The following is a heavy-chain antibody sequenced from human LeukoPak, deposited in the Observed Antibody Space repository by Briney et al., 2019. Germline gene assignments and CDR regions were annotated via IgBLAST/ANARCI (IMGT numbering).Heavy chain of an antibody. CDR3: ARGHLLNGWFKYDAFDI. CDR1: GSSISNCY. CDR2: IYYSGST. Sequence: SETLSLTCTVSGSSISNCYWSWIRQPPGKGLEWIGYIYYSGSTNYNPSLKSRVTISVDTSKNQFSLKLSSVTAADTAVYYCARGHLLNGWFKYDAFDIWGQGTMVTVSS. D-gene: IGHD6-19*01. V-gene: IGHV4-59*01. J-gene: IGHJ3*02.